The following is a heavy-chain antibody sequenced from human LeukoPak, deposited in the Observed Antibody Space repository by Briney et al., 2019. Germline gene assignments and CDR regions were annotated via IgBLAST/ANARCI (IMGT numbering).Heavy chain of an antibody. V-gene: IGHV3-7*01. Sequence: PGGSLRLSCAASGFTLSSYWMTWVRQAPGKGLEWVANMNQDGSQKYYLDSVKGRFTISRDNDKNSLNLQMNSLRAEDSAVYYCASYCSSTSCYTFDYWGQGTLVTVSS. CDR2: MNQDGSQK. CDR1: GFTLSSYW. D-gene: IGHD2-2*02. J-gene: IGHJ4*02. CDR3: ASYCSSTSCYTFDY.